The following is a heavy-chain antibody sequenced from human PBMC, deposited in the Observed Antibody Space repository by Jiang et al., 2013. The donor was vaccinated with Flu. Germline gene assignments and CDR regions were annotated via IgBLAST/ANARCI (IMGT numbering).Heavy chain of an antibody. Sequence: LLKPSETLSLTCTVSDDSITTTTYYWGWIRQPPGKGLEWIGTVSYSGNTYYSPSLKSRVTISVDTSRNQFSLRLTSVTAADTAVYYCARLNKSPTTTIAGGYFQYWGQGTLVTVSS. CDR2: VSYSGNT. CDR1: DDSITTTTYY. V-gene: IGHV4-39*07. J-gene: IGHJ1*01. D-gene: IGHD1-26*01. CDR3: ARLNKSPTTTIAGGYFQY.